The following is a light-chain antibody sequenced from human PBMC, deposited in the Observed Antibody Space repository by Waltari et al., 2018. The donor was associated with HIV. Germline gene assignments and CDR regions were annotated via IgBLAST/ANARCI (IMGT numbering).Light chain of an antibody. V-gene: IGLV1-40*01. CDR1: RTNIGAGYD. CDR3: QSYDTSLGGWV. CDR2: RNV. J-gene: IGLJ3*02. Sequence: SRTNIGAGYDVHWYQQLPGTAPKLLIFRNVNRPSGVPDRFSGSKSGTSASLAITGLQAEDEADFYCQSYDTSLGGWVFGGGTKLTVL.